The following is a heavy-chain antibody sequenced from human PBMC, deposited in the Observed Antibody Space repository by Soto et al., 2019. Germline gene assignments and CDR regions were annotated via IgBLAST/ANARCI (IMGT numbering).Heavy chain of an antibody. V-gene: IGHV3-30-3*01. D-gene: IGHD2-21*02. Sequence: QVQLVESGGSVVQPGRSLRLSCAASGFIFSNYVMHWVRQAPGKGLEWVAVISYDGNSKHYADSVKGRFTISRDNSKSTLYVQMNSLRAEDTAVYYCARSYCGDDCALDHWGQGTLVTVSS. CDR1: GFIFSNYV. CDR3: ARSYCGDDCALDH. CDR2: ISYDGNSK. J-gene: IGHJ4*02.